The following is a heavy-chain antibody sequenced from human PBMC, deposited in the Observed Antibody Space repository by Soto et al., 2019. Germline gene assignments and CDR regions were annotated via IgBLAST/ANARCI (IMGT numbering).Heavy chain of an antibody. J-gene: IGHJ5*02. CDR1: GFTFDDYA. D-gene: IGHD1-26*01. CDR3: AKGNEWELRGIWFDP. CDR2: ISWNSGSI. V-gene: IGHV3-9*01. Sequence: EVQLVESGGGLVQPGRSLRLSCAASGFTFDDYAMHWVRQAPGKGLEWVSGISWNSGSIGYADSVKGRFTISRDNAKNYLYLQMNRLRAEDTALYYCAKGNEWELRGIWFDPWGQGTLVTVSS.